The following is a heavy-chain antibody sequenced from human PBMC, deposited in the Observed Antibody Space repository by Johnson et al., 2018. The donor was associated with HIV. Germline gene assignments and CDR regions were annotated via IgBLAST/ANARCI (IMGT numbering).Heavy chain of an antibody. CDR3: ASPSRGSGSYFGGAFEI. CDR2: ISYDGSNK. CDR1: GFTFSSYA. V-gene: IGHV3-30*04. J-gene: IGHJ3*02. Sequence: QMLLVESGGGVVQPGRSLRLSCAASGFTFSSYAMHWVRQAPGKGLEWVAVISYDGSNKYYADSVKGRFTISRDNSKNTLYLQLNSLRAEDTAVYYCASPSRGSGSYFGGAFEIWGHGTMVTVSS. D-gene: IGHD1-26*01.